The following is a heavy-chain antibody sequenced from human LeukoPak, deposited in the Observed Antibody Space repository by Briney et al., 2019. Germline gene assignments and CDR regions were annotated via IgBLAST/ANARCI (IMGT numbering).Heavy chain of an antibody. CDR1: GFTFSSYS. V-gene: IGHV3-21*01. J-gene: IGHJ4*02. Sequence: PGGSLRLSCAASGFTFSSYSMDWVRQAPGKGLEWVSSISSSSSYIYYADSVKGRFTISRDNAKNSLYLQMNGLRAEDTAVYYCAFSRAAASWGDWVQGTLVTVSS. D-gene: IGHD6-13*01. CDR2: ISSSSSYI. CDR3: AFSRAAASWGD.